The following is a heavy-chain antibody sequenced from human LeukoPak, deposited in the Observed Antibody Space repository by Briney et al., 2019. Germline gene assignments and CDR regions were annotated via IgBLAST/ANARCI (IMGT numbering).Heavy chain of an antibody. V-gene: IGHV4-39*01. CDR1: GGSISSSSYC. D-gene: IGHD2-21*01. CDR2: IYNSGST. Sequence: SETLSLTCSVSGGSISSSSYCWGWIRQPPGKGLEWIGSIYNSGSTYYNPSLNSRVTVSVDTTKNQFSLKLNSVTAADTAVYYCLRHVASYDFDYWGQGTLVTVSS. J-gene: IGHJ4*02. CDR3: LRHVASYDFDY.